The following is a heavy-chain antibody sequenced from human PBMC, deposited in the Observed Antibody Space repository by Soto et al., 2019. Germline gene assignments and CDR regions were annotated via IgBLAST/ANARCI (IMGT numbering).Heavy chain of an antibody. Sequence: QVQLVESGGGVVQPGRSLSLSCAASGFTFSSYAMHWVRQAPGKGLEWVAVISYDESEKYYVDSVKGRFTISRDNSNNMVYLQVNNLRPEDTAIYYCAKGRAYSYDSFGWLDPWGQGTLVTVSS. CDR2: ISYDESEK. CDR3: AKGRAYSYDSFGWLDP. J-gene: IGHJ5*02. CDR1: GFTFSSYA. D-gene: IGHD3-22*01. V-gene: IGHV3-30*18.